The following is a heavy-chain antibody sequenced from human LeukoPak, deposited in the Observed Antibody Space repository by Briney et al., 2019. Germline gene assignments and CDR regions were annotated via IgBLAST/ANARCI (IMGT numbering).Heavy chain of an antibody. Sequence: GGSLRLSCAASRFTFSSYAMSWVRQAPGKGLEWVGHIKSKTDGGTTDYAAPVKGRFTISRDDSKNTLFLQMNSLKTEDTAVYYCTLPWGSGSYYDYWGQGTLVTVSS. D-gene: IGHD3-10*01. J-gene: IGHJ4*02. CDR1: RFTFSSYA. CDR2: IKSKTDGGTT. V-gene: IGHV3-15*01. CDR3: TLPWGSGSYYDY.